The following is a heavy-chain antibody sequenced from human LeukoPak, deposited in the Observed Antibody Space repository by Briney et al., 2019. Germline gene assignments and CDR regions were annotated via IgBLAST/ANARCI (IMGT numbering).Heavy chain of an antibody. V-gene: IGHV1-2*04. D-gene: IGHD3-16*02. CDR1: GYTFTGYY. CDR2: INPNSGGT. Sequence: ASVKVSCKASGYTFTGYYMYWVRQAPGQGLEWMGWINPNSGGTNYAQKFQGWVTMTRDTSISTAYMELSRLRSDDTAVYYCATGLRLGELSFDYWGQGTLVTVSS. CDR3: ATGLRLGELSFDY. J-gene: IGHJ4*02.